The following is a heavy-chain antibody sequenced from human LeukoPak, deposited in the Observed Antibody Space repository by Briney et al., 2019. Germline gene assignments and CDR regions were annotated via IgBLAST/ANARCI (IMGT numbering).Heavy chain of an antibody. Sequence: GGSLRLSSAASGXTFSSYAMSWVRQAPGKGLEWVSAISGSGGSTYYADSVKGRFTISRDNSKNTLYLQMHSLRAEDTAVYYCAKDRRIQLWLGFDYWGQGTLVTVSS. D-gene: IGHD5-18*01. V-gene: IGHV3-23*01. CDR3: AKDRRIQLWLGFDY. CDR1: GXTFSSYA. J-gene: IGHJ4*02. CDR2: ISGSGGST.